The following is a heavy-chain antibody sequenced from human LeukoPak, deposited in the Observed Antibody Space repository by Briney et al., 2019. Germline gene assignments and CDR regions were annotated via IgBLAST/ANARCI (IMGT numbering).Heavy chain of an antibody. Sequence: PGGSLRLSCAASGFTFSSYAMSWVRQAPGQGLEWVSYITDSGSSIHYADSVNGRFTISRDNAKNSLYLQMNSLRAEDSAVYYCARSIGLTGGGVDVWGRGTTVTVSS. CDR2: ITDSGSSI. CDR1: GFTFSSYA. V-gene: IGHV3-48*04. CDR3: ARSIGLTGGGVDV. J-gene: IGHJ6*02. D-gene: IGHD3-9*01.